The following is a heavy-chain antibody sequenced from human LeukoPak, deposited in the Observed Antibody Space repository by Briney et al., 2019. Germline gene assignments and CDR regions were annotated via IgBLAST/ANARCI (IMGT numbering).Heavy chain of an antibody. CDR3: ARDAGNSGYGCDL. J-gene: IGHJ5*02. Sequence: GGSLRLSCAASGFTFSQYSMNWVRQAPGKGLEWVSHIRSSSETFYADSVKGRFTISRDNARNSLYLQMDNLRGEDTAIYYCARDAGNSGYGCDLWGQGTLVTVSS. D-gene: IGHD5-12*01. CDR1: GFTFSQYS. V-gene: IGHV3-48*01. CDR2: IRSSSET.